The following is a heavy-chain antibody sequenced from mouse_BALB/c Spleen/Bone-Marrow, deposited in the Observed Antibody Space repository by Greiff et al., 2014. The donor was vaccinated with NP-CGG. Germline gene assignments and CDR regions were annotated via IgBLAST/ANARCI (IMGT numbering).Heavy chain of an antibody. Sequence: EVNLVESGAELVKPGASVKLSCTASGLNIKDTYMHWVKQRPEQGLEWIGRIDPANGNTKYDPKFQGKATITADTSSNTAYPQLSSLTSEDTAVYYCAIHYYGSSGFAYWGQGTLVTVSA. V-gene: IGHV14-3*02. CDR1: GLNIKDTY. J-gene: IGHJ3*01. D-gene: IGHD1-1*01. CDR2: IDPANGNT. CDR3: AIHYYGSSGFAY.